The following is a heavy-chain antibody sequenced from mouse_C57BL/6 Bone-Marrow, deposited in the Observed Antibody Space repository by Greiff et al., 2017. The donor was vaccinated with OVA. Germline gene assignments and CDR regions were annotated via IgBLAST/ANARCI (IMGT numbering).Heavy chain of an antibody. CDR3: ARGPLGSSHWYFDV. CDR2: SRNKANDYTT. V-gene: IGHV7-1*01. Sequence: EVMLVESGGGLVQSGRSLRLSCATSGFTFSDFYMEWVRQAPGKGLEWIAASRNKANDYTTDVSASVKGRFIVSRDTSQSILYLQLKALRAEDTAIYYCARGPLGSSHWYFDVWGTGTTVTVSS. CDR1: GFTFSDFY. J-gene: IGHJ1*03. D-gene: IGHD1-1*01.